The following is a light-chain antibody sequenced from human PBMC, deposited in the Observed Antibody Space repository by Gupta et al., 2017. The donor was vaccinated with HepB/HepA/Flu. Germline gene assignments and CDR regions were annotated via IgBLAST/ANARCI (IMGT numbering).Light chain of an antibody. J-gene: IGLJ2*01. CDR3: QARDSSTVV. CDR2: KDS. Sequence: SYELTQPPPVSVAPGQTARTTCSGDKVGDKYACGYQQKPSQLPVLVIDKDSNGTAGSPERFSGSNSGNTATLTISGTQAMDEADYDWQARDSSTVVFGGGTKLTVL. V-gene: IGLV3-1*01. CDR1: KVGDKY.